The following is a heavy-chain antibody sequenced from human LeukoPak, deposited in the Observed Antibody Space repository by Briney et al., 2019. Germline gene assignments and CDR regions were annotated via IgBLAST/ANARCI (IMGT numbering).Heavy chain of an antibody. CDR1: GFTFTTFP. CDR3: ARGRGGHYDY. Sequence: PGGSLRLSCVGSGFTFTTFPMHWVRQAPGKGLEYVSAINSNGGSTYYADSVKGRFTISRDNSKNTLYLQVGSLRAEDMAMYYCARGRGGHYDYWGQGTLVTVSS. D-gene: IGHD3-10*01. J-gene: IGHJ4*02. CDR2: INSNGGST. V-gene: IGHV3-64*02.